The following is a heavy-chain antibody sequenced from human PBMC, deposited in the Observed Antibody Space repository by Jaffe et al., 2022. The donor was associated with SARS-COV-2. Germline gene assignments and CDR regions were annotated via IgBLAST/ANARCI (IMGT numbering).Heavy chain of an antibody. D-gene: IGHD3-3*01. J-gene: IGHJ4*02. Sequence: QVQLVQSGAEVKKPGASVKVSCKSSGYTFSDHGISWVRQAPGQGLEWMGWISAYNGNTNYAPKLQGRVTMTTDTSTSTAYMELTSLRSDDTAVYYCARGFGDGYRFRDDYWGQGTLVTVSS. CDR3: ARGFGDGYRFRDDY. CDR1: GYTFSDHG. V-gene: IGHV1-18*01. CDR2: ISAYNGNT.